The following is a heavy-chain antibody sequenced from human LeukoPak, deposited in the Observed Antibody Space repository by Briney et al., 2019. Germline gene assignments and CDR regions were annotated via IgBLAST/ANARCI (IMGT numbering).Heavy chain of an antibody. CDR2: ISWNGGTI. J-gene: IGHJ2*01. D-gene: IGHD5-18*01. CDR1: GFTFDDYA. V-gene: IGHV3-9*01. Sequence: GGSLRLSCAASGFTFDDYAMHWVRQAPEKGLEWVSGISWNGGTIVYADSVKGRFTISRDNAENSLYLQMNSLRAEDTALYFCAKGSGYSQSWYFDIWGRGTLVTVSS. CDR3: AKGSGYSQSWYFDI.